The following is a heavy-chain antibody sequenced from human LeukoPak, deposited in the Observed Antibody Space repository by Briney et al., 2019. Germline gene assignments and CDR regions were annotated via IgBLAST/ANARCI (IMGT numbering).Heavy chain of an antibody. CDR2: LYSGGTT. CDR3: AKVTGKQLELVYFYGMDV. J-gene: IGHJ6*02. CDR1: GFNVSNYY. D-gene: IGHD6-13*01. V-gene: IGHV3-53*01. Sequence: GGSLRLSCAASGFNVSNYYMSWVRQAPGKGLEWVSVLYSGGTTYYADSVKGRFTISRDNSKNTLYLQMNSLRAEDTALYYCAKVTGKQLELVYFYGMDVRGQGTTVTVSS.